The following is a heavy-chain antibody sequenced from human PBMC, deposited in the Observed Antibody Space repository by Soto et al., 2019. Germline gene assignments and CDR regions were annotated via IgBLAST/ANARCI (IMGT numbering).Heavy chain of an antibody. J-gene: IGHJ6*02. CDR3: ARKMYYYDSSGSYYYYGMDV. CDR2: IYYSGST. Sequence: PSETLSLTCTVSGGSISSYYWSWIRQPPGKGLEWIGYIYYSGSTNYNPSLKSRVTISVDTSKNQFSLKLSSVTAADTAVYYCARKMYYYDSSGSYYYYGMDVWGQGTTVTVSS. V-gene: IGHV4-59*01. CDR1: GGSISSYY. D-gene: IGHD3-22*01.